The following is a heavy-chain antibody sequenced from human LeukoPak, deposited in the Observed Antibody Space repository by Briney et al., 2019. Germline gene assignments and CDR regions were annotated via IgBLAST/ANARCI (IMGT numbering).Heavy chain of an antibody. V-gene: IGHV4-39*01. CDR3: ARQISSNTYYYDSSGYYYIDY. D-gene: IGHD3-22*01. Sequence: SETLSLTCTVSGGSISSSSYYWGWIRQPPGKGLEWIGSIYYSGSTYYNPSLKSRVTISVDTSKNQFSLKLSSVTAADTAVYYCARQISSNTYYYDSSGYYYIDYWGQGTLVTVSS. J-gene: IGHJ4*02. CDR2: IYYSGST. CDR1: GGSISSSSYY.